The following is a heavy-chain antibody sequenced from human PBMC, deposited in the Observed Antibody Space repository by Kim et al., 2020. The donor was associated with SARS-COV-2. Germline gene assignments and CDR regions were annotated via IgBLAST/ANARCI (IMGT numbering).Heavy chain of an antibody. V-gene: IGHV3-33*01. J-gene: IGHJ3*02. CDR1: GFTFSRYG. D-gene: IGHD3-3*01. CDR3: ARALAPYYDFWSGYYTWAFDI. CDR2: IWYDGSNK. Sequence: GGSLRLSCAASGFTFSRYGMHWVRQAPGKGLEWVAVIWYDGSNKYYADSVKGRFTISRDNSKNTLYLQMNSLRAEDTAVYYCARALAPYYDFWSGYYTWAFDIWGQGTMVTVSS.